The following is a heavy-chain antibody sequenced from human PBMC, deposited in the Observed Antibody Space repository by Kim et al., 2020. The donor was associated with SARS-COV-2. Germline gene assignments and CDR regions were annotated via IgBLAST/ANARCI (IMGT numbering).Heavy chain of an antibody. Sequence: GGSLRLSCAASGFTFSNAWMSWVRQAPGKGLEWVGRIKSKTDGGTTDYAAPVKGRFTISRDDSKNTLYLQMNSLKTEDTAVYYCTTESTDGYNFIIDYWGQGTLVTVSS. CDR3: TTESTDGYNFIIDY. V-gene: IGHV3-15*01. D-gene: IGHD5-12*01. J-gene: IGHJ4*02. CDR2: IKSKTDGGTT. CDR1: GFTFSNAW.